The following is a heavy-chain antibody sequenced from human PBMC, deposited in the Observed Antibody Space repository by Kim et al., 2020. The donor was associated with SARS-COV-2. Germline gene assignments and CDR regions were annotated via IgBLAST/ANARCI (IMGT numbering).Heavy chain of an antibody. CDR2: IYPGNSDT. D-gene: IGHD3-10*01. CDR3: ARHRRYYGSGTYYNVIDY. J-gene: IGHJ4*02. V-gene: IGHV5-51*01. Sequence: GESLKISCKGSGYSFTNYWIGWVRQMPGKGLEWMGIIYPGNSDTRYSPSFQGQVTISADKSINTAYLQWSSLKAADTAMYYCARHRRYYGSGTYYNVIDYWGQGTLVTVSS. CDR1: GYSFTNYW.